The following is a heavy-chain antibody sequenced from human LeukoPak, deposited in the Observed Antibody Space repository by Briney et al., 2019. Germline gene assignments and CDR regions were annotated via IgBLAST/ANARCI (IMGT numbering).Heavy chain of an antibody. D-gene: IGHD6-13*01. V-gene: IGHV3-21*01. CDR3: ARIAAGSPTLLDP. CDR1: GFTFSSHS. Sequence: GGSLRLSCAASGFTFSSHSMNWVRQAPGKGLEWVSSISSSSSYIYYADSVKGRFTISRDNAKNSLYLQMNSLRAEDTTVYYCARIAAGSPTLLDPRGQGTLVTVSS. CDR2: ISSSSSYI. J-gene: IGHJ5*02.